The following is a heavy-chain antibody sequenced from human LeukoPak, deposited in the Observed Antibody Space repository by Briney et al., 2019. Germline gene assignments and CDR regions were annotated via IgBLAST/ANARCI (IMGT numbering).Heavy chain of an antibody. CDR2: IWHDGSHK. J-gene: IGHJ4*02. Sequence: GGSLRLSCAASGFSFNTYAMHWVRHAPGQGLEWVALIWHDGSHKSYSNSVRGQFTISRDNSKNTVYLQMNNLRPEDTAVYYCAREIFGSGSSPDFWGQGTLVTVSS. CDR3: AREIFGSGSSPDF. V-gene: IGHV3-33*01. D-gene: IGHD3-10*01. CDR1: GFSFNTYA.